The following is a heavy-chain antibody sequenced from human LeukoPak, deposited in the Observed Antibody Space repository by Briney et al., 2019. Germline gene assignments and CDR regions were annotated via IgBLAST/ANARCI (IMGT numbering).Heavy chain of an antibody. CDR1: GGSISSYY. CDR2: IYYSGST. V-gene: IGHV4-59*08. CDR3: ARGHDYFDY. J-gene: IGHJ4*02. Sequence: SETLSLTRTVSGGSISSYYWSWIRQPPGKGLEWIGYIYYSGSTNYNPSLKSRVTISVDTSKNQFSLNLSSVTAADTAVFYCARGHDYFDYWGQGTLVTVSS.